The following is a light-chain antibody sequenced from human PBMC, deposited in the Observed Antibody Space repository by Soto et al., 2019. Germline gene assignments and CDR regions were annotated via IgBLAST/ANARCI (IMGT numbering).Light chain of an antibody. J-gene: IGLJ3*02. CDR2: DDT. CDR3: QVWDSTSDHPGV. V-gene: IGLV3-21*02. CDR1: NIGGKS. Sequence: SYVLTQPPSVSVATGQTATITCGGNNIGGKSVHWYQQKPGQAPVLVVYDDTDRPSGIPERVSGSNSGSAATLTIGRVEAGDEAVYYCQVWDSTSDHPGVFGGGTQLTVL.